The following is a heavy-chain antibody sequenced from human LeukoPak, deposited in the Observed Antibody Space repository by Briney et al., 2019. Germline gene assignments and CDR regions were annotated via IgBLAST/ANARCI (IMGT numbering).Heavy chain of an antibody. J-gene: IGHJ4*02. D-gene: IGHD5-18*01. CDR2: INPNSGGT. V-gene: IGHV1-2*02. CDR3: ARDTAMDTAGY. Sequence: ASVKVSCKASGYTFTNYYLHWVRQAPGQGLEWMGWINPNSGGTNYAQKFQGRVTMTRDTSISTAYMELSRLRSDDTAVYYCARDTAMDTAGYWGQGTLVTVSS. CDR1: GYTFTNYY.